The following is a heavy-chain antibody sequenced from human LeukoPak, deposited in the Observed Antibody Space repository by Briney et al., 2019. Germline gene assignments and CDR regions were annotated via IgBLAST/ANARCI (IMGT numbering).Heavy chain of an antibody. D-gene: IGHD6-13*01. CDR1: GGSISSYY. CDR3: ARDLGIAAAGTGY. J-gene: IGHJ4*02. V-gene: IGHV4-59*12. Sequence: SETLSLTCTVSGGSISSYYWNWIRQPPGKGLEWIGYIYNSGSTNNNPSLKSRVTISVDTSKKQFSLKLSSVTAADTAVYYCARDLGIAAAGTGYWGQGTLVTVSS. CDR2: IYNSGST.